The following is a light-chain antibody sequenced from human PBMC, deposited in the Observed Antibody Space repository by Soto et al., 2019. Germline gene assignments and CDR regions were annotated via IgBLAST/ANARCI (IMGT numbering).Light chain of an antibody. CDR3: QQYNSYSEA. J-gene: IGKJ1*01. Sequence: DIQMTHSPSTLSGSVGDRVTITCRASQTISSWLAWYQQKPGKAPKLLIYKASTLKSGVPSRFSGSGSGTELALTVSSLQPDDFGTYHCQQYNSYSEAVGQGAKVDI. V-gene: IGKV1-5*03. CDR1: QTISSW. CDR2: KAS.